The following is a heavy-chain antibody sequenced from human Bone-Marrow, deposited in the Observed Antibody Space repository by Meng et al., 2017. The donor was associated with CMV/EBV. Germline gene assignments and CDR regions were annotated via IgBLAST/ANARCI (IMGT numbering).Heavy chain of an antibody. Sequence: SGFTFSNYGMNWVRQPPGKGLEWVSSISSSGASTYYAELVRGRFTISRDNSKNTLYLQMNSLRADDTAVYYCAKAVGTARAYYFDYWGQGALVTVSS. J-gene: IGHJ4*02. CDR1: GFTFSNYG. CDR3: AKAVGTARAYYFDY. D-gene: IGHD2-15*01. CDR2: ISSSGAST. V-gene: IGHV3-23*01.